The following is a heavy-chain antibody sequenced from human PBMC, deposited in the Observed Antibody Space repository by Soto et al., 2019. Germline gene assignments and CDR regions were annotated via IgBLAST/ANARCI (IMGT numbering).Heavy chain of an antibody. D-gene: IGHD1-26*01. CDR1: GGSMSRYY. CDR3: ARTVGAAYYFDF. V-gene: IGHV4-4*07. CDR2: VWTSGST. Sequence: SETLSLTCNVSGGSMSRYYWSWIRQPAGKGLEWIGRVWTSGSTNYNPSLKSRVTMSIDTSNNHFSLKLNSVTAADTAVYYCARTVGAAYYFDFWGQGXLVTVSS. J-gene: IGHJ4*02.